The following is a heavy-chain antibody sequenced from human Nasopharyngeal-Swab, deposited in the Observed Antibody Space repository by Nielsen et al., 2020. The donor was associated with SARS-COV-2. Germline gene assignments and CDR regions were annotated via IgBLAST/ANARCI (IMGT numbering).Heavy chain of an antibody. CDR1: GFTFSSYG. V-gene: IGHV3-33*01. CDR3: ARDAQRTYYYDSSGLYYYYGMDV. Sequence: GESLKISCAASGFTFSSYGMHWVRQAPGKGLEWVAVIWYDGSNKYYADSVKGRFTISRDNDKNSLYLQMNSLRAEDTAVYYCARDAQRTYYYDSSGLYYYYGMDVWGQGTTVTVSS. D-gene: IGHD3-22*01. CDR2: IWYDGSNK. J-gene: IGHJ6*02.